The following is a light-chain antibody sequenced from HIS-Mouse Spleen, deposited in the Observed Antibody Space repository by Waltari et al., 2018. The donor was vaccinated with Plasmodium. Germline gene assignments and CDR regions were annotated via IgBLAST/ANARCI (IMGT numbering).Light chain of an antibody. V-gene: IGLV2-23*01. Sequence: QSALTQPASVSGSPGQSITISCTGTRSDVGSYNLVSWYQQHPGKAPKLMIYEGSKRPSGVSILFSGSNSCNTASLTISGLQAEDEADYYCCSYAGSRVFGGGTKLTVL. CDR2: EGS. CDR3: CSYAGSRV. CDR1: RSDVGSYNL. J-gene: IGLJ3*02.